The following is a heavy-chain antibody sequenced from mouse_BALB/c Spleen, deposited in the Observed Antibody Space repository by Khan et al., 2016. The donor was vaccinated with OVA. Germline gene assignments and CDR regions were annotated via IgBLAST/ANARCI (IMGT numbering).Heavy chain of an antibody. CDR1: GYTFTDYY. Sequence: VQLQESGAELARPGASVKLSCKASGYTFTDYYINWVKQRTGQGLEWIGEISPGSGATYYNERFKGMATLTADNSSSTAYMQLSSLTSEASAVYFCARRNYFGYTFAYWGQGTLVTVSA. J-gene: IGHJ3*01. CDR2: ISPGSGAT. V-gene: IGHV1-77*01. D-gene: IGHD1-2*01. CDR3: ARRNYFGYTFAY.